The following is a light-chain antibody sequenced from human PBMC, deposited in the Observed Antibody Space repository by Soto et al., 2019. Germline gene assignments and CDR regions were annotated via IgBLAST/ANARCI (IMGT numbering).Light chain of an antibody. CDR3: ASYTGSDTVV. J-gene: IGLJ2*01. CDR2: EVS. V-gene: IGLV2-8*01. Sequence: QSALTQPPSASGSPGQSVTISCTGTSSDVGGYNYVSWYQQHPGKAPQLMIYEVSKRPSGVPDRLSGSKSGNTASLTVSGLQVEDEADYYCASYTGSDTVVFGGGTKVTVL. CDR1: SSDVGGYNY.